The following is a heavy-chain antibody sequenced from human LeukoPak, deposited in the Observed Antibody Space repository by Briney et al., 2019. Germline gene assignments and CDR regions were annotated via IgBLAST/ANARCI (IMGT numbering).Heavy chain of an antibody. D-gene: IGHD6-6*01. J-gene: IGHJ4*02. CDR3: ARADDSSSGYFDY. V-gene: IGHV3-11*04. Sequence: GGSLRLSCAASGFTFSDYYMSWLRQAPGKGLEWVSYISNSGNTIYYADSVKGRFTISRDNAKNSLYLQMNSLRAEDTAVYYCARADDSSSGYFDYWGQGTLVTVSS. CDR2: ISNSGNTI. CDR1: GFTFSDYY.